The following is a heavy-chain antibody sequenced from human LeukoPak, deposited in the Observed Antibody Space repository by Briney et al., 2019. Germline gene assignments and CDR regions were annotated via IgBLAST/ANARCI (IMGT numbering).Heavy chain of an antibody. V-gene: IGHV3-23*01. CDR3: AKRDRGYYFDY. CDR2: LSGSGTGT. J-gene: IGHJ4*02. Sequence: PGGSLRLSCAASGFTFSTYAMSWVRQAPGKGLEWVSTLSGSGTGTYYADSVKGRFTISRDNSKNTLYLQMNSLRAEDTAVYYCAKRDRGYYFDYWGQGTLVTVSS. CDR1: GFTFSTYA. D-gene: IGHD2-15*01.